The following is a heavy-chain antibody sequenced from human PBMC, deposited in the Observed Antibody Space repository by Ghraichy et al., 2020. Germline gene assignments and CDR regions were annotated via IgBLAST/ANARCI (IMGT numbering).Heavy chain of an antibody. CDR1: GGSISSYY. CDR2: IYYSGST. V-gene: IGHV4-59*01. D-gene: IGHD4-17*01. CDR3: ARGNYGDYDIDY. Sequence: SETLSLTCTVSGGSISSYYWSWIRQPPGKGLEWIGYIYYSGSTNYNPSLKSRVTISVDTSKNQFSLKLSSVTAADTAVYYCARGNYGDYDIDYWGQGTLVTVSS. J-gene: IGHJ4*02.